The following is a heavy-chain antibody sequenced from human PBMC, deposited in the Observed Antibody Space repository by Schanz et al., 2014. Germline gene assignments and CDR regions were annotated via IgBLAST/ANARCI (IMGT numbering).Heavy chain of an antibody. J-gene: IGHJ6*02. CDR2: ISGSGGST. D-gene: IGHD2-15*01. CDR3: AKARRKSNCSGGRCFHYSYYGMDV. Sequence: VQLVESGGGVVQPGRSLRLSCAASGFTFSSYAMHWVRQAPGKGLEWVSGISGSGGSTYYADSVKGRFTISRDNSKNILYLQMNSLRAEDTAVYYCAKARRKSNCSGGRCFHYSYYGMDVWGQGTTVTVSS. V-gene: IGHV3-23*04. CDR1: GFTFSSYA.